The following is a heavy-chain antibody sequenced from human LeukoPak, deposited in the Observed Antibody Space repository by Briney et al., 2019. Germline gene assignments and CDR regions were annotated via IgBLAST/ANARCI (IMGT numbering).Heavy chain of an antibody. Sequence: SETRSLTCTVSGGSISSYYWNWIRQPPGKGLEYIGYIYYSGSTNYNPSLKSRITISVDTSKNQFSLKLNSVTAADTAVYYCARGSSGWYGYYFDYWGQGTLVTVSS. CDR3: ARGSSGWYGYYFDY. D-gene: IGHD6-19*01. V-gene: IGHV4-59*01. J-gene: IGHJ4*02. CDR2: IYYSGST. CDR1: GGSISSYY.